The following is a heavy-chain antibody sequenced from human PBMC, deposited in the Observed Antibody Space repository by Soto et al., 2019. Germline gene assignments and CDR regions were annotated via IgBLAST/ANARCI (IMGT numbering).Heavy chain of an antibody. Sequence: LRLSCAASGFTFSSYAMSWVRQAPGKGLEWVSAISGSGGSTYYADSVKGRFTISRDNSKNTLYLQMNSLRAEDTTVYYCAKTPYDFWSGPIFDPWGQGTLVTVSS. CDR3: AKTPYDFWSGPIFDP. CDR1: GFTFSSYA. D-gene: IGHD3-3*01. J-gene: IGHJ5*02. V-gene: IGHV3-23*01. CDR2: ISGSGGST.